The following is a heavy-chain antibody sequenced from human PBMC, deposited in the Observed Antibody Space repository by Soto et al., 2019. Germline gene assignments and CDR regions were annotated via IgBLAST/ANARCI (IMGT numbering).Heavy chain of an antibody. CDR3: ARGRSYYDFWSGYRNNWFDP. J-gene: IGHJ5*02. D-gene: IGHD3-3*01. CDR2: INHSGST. V-gene: IGHV4-34*01. CDR1: GGSFSGYY. Sequence: QVQLQQWGAGLLKPSETLSLTCAVYGGSFSGYYWSWIRQPPGKGLEWIGEINHSGSTNYNPSLKSRVTISVDTSKNQFSLKLSSVTAADTAVYYCARGRSYYDFWSGYRNNWFDPWGQGTLVTVSS.